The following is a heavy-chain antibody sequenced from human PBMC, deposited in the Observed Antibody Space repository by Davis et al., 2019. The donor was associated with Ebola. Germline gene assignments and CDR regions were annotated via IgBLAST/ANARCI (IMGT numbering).Heavy chain of an antibody. CDR2: ISYDGSNK. J-gene: IGHJ4*02. Sequence: GESLKISCAASCFTFFSSSMHWVRQAPGKGLEWVAVISYDGSNKYYADSVKGRFTISRDNSKNTLFLQMNSLRAEDTAVYYCARDGLAAAGPFLWGQGTLVTVSS. D-gene: IGHD6-13*01. CDR3: ARDGLAAAGPFL. V-gene: IGHV3-30*19. CDR1: CFTFFSSS.